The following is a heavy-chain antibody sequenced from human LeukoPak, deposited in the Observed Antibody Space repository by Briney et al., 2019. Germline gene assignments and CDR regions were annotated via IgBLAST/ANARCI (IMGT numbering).Heavy chain of an antibody. Sequence: GGSLRLSCAASGFTFSSYGMNWVRQAPGKGLEWVSSISSRSSYIYYADSVKGRFSISRDNAKNSLYLELHSLRAEDTAVYYCARQYYDIWGGYYTADYYFDYWGQGTLVTVSS. D-gene: IGHD3-3*01. V-gene: IGHV3-21*06. CDR1: GFTFSSYG. CDR2: ISSRSSYI. CDR3: ARQYYDIWGGYYTADYYFDY. J-gene: IGHJ4*02.